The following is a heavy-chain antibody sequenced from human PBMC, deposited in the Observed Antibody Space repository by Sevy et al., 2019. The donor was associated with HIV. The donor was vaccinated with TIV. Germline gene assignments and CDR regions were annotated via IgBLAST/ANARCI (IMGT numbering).Heavy chain of an antibody. CDR2: ISSSGSTI. Sequence: GGSLRLSCAASGFTFSDYYMSWIRQAPGMGLEWVSYISSSGSTIYYADSVKGRFTISRDNAKNSLYLQMNSLRAEDTAVYYCARDNYYDSSGYVDYWGQRTLVTVSS. CDR3: ARDNYYDSSGYVDY. D-gene: IGHD3-22*01. J-gene: IGHJ4*02. V-gene: IGHV3-11*01. CDR1: GFTFSDYY.